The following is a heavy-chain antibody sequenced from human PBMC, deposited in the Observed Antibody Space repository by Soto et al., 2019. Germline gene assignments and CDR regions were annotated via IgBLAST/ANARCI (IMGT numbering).Heavy chain of an antibody. CDR1: GGSISSGGYS. Sequence: QLQLQESGSGLVKPSQTLSLTCAVSGGSISSGGYSWSWIRQPPGKGREWIGYIYHSGSTYYNPSLKSRVTISVDRSKNQFSLKLSSVTAADTAVYYCARAGYSYGYEVNWFDPWGQGTLVTVSS. CDR2: IYHSGST. V-gene: IGHV4-30-2*01. CDR3: ARAGYSYGYEVNWFDP. D-gene: IGHD5-18*01. J-gene: IGHJ5*02.